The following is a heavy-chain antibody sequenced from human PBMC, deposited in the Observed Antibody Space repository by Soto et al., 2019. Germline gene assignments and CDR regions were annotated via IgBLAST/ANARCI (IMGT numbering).Heavy chain of an antibody. V-gene: IGHV1-18*01. Sequence: GASVKVSCKASGYTFTSYGISWVRQAPGQGLEWMGWISAYNGNTNYAQKLQGRVTMTTDTSTSTAYMELRSLRSDDTAVYYCARDAIFGVDPHGVIDYWGQGTLVTVSS. D-gene: IGHD3-3*01. CDR2: ISAYNGNT. J-gene: IGHJ4*02. CDR1: GYTFTSYG. CDR3: ARDAIFGVDPHGVIDY.